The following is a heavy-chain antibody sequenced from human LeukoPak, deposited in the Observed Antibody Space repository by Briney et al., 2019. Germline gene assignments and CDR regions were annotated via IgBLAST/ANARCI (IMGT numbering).Heavy chain of an antibody. J-gene: IGHJ4*02. CDR3: ARQEDCTNGVCYDY. CDR2: IYYSGST. D-gene: IGHD2-8*01. V-gene: IGHV4-39*01. Sequence: SETLSLTCTVSGGSISSSSYYWGWICQPPGKGLEWIGSIYYSGSTYYNPSLKSRVTISVDTSKNQFSLKLSPVTAADTAVYYCARQEDCTNGVCYDYWGQGTLVTVSS. CDR1: GGSISSSSYY.